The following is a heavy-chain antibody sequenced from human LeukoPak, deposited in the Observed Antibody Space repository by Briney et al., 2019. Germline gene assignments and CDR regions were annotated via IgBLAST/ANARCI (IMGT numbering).Heavy chain of an antibody. CDR3: AGIPVFGVVLHQVPV. Sequence: GASVKVSCKTSGDAFKYYAITWVRQAPGQGLEWMGGVIPVFGRTDYAQKFQGRVTITADKSTSTAYMELNSLTSEDTAVYFCAGIPVFGVVLHQVPVWGKGTTVTVSS. D-gene: IGHD3-3*01. CDR1: GDAFKYYA. J-gene: IGHJ6*04. V-gene: IGHV1-69*06. CDR2: VIPVFGRT.